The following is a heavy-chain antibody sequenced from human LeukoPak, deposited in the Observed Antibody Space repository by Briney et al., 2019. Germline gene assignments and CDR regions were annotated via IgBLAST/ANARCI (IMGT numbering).Heavy chain of an antibody. D-gene: IGHD5-18*01. Sequence: SETLSLTCTVSGGSISSYYWSWIRQPPGKGLEWIGYIYYSGSTNYNPSLKSRVTISVDTSKNQFSLKLSSVTAADTAVYYCARSGYSYGADALDIWGRGAMVTVSS. V-gene: IGHV4-59*01. CDR2: IYYSGST. J-gene: IGHJ3*02. CDR3: ARSGYSYGADALDI. CDR1: GGSISSYY.